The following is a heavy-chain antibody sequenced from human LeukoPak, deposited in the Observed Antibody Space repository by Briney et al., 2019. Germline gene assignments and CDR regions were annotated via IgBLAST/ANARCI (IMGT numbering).Heavy chain of an antibody. CDR3: ARQVYYYDLLDY. V-gene: IGHV4-59*08. J-gene: IGHJ4*01. CDR1: GGSISSYY. CDR2: IYYSGST. Sequence: SETLSLTCTVSGGSISSYYWSRIRQPPGKGLEWIGYIYYSGSTNYNPSLKSRVTISVDTSKNQFSLKLSSVTAADTAVYYCARQVYYYDLLDYWGHGTLVTVSS. D-gene: IGHD3-22*01.